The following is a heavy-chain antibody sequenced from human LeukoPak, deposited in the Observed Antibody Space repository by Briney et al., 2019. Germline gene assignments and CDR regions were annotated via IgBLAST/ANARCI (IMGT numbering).Heavy chain of an antibody. CDR2: IYYSGST. V-gene: IGHV4-61*05. D-gene: IGHD3-10*01. Sequence: SETLSLTCTVSGGSISSSSYYWRWIRQPPGKGLEWIGYIYYSGSTNYNPSLKSRVTISVDTSKNQFSLKLSSVTAADTAVYYCARDQRRGWFGELLPYNWFDPWGQGTLVTVSS. CDR1: GGSISSSSYY. CDR3: ARDQRRGWFGELLPYNWFDP. J-gene: IGHJ5*02.